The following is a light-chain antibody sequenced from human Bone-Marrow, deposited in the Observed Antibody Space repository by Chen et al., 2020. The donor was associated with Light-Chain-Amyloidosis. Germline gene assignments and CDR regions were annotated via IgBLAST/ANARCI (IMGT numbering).Light chain of an antibody. CDR3: QSADSSGTYEVI. CDR2: RDT. CDR1: DLPTKY. J-gene: IGLJ2*01. Sequence: SYELTQPPSVSVSPGQTARITCSGDDLPTKYAYWYQQKPGQDPVRVIHRDTERPSGISERFSGSSSGTTATLTISGVQAEDEADYHCQSADSSGTYEVIFGGGTKLTVL. V-gene: IGLV3-25*03.